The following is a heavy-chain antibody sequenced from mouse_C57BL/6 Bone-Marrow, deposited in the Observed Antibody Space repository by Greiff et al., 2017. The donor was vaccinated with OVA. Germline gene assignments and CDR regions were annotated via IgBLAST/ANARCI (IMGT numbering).Heavy chain of an antibody. CDR3: AVWGFDV. D-gene: IGHD4-1*01. V-gene: IGHV1-69*01. Sequence: QVQLQQPGAELVMPGASVKLSCKASGYTFTSYWLHWVKQRPGQGLEWIGEIDPSDSYTNYNQKFKGKSTLTVDKSSSTAYMQLSSLTSEDSAVYYCAVWGFDVWGTGTTVTVSS. CDR2: IDPSDSYT. J-gene: IGHJ1*03. CDR1: GYTFTSYW.